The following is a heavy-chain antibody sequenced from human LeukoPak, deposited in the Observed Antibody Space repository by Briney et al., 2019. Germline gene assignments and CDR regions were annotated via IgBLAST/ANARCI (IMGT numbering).Heavy chain of an antibody. D-gene: IGHD2-2*01. CDR1: GFTFSSYS. CDR3: ARVNPQRPDCSSTSCFVDAFDI. V-gene: IGHV3-21*01. Sequence: PGGSLRLSCATSGFTFSSYSMNWVRQSPGKGLEWVSSITSSSSYIHYADSVKGRFTISRDNAKSSLDLQMNSLRAEDTAVYYCARVNPQRPDCSSTSCFVDAFDIWGQGTTVTVSS. J-gene: IGHJ3*02. CDR2: ITSSSSYI.